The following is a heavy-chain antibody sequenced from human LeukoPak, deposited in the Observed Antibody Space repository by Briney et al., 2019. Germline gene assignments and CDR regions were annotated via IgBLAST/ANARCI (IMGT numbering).Heavy chain of an antibody. D-gene: IGHD2-2*01. CDR3: AHRDPLPAAMSIWFDP. Sequence: SGPTLVNPTQTLTLTCTFSGFSLSTSGVGVGWIRQPPGKALEWLALIYWNDDKRYSPSLKSRLTITKDTSKNQVVLTMTNMDPVDTATYYCAHRDPLPAAMSIWFDPWGQGTLVTVSS. CDR1: GFSLSTSGVG. CDR2: IYWNDDK. V-gene: IGHV2-5*01. J-gene: IGHJ5*02.